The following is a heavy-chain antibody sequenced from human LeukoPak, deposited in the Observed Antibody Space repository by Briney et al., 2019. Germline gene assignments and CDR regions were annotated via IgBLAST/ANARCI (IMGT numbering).Heavy chain of an antibody. J-gene: IGHJ4*02. CDR3: ARDLSSYYYDSSGSFDY. V-gene: IGHV6-1*01. CDR1: GGSISSYD. CDR2: TYYRSRWYN. D-gene: IGHD3-22*01. Sequence: PSETLSLTCTVSGGSISSYDWSWIRQSPSRGLEWLGRTYYRSRWYNDYAVSVKSRITINPDTSKNQFSLQLNSVTPEDTAVYYCARDLSSYYYDSSGSFDYWGQGTLVTVSS.